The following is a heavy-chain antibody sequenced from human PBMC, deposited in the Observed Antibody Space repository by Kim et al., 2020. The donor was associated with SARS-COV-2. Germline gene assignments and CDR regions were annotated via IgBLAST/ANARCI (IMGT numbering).Heavy chain of an antibody. D-gene: IGHD3-22*01. V-gene: IGHV3-66*01. J-gene: IGHJ1*01. CDR3: ATVVFYYDAGYFKN. Sequence: GDSVKGRIIISRDHSKNTLYLQMNSLRAEDTAVYYCATVVFYYDAGYFKNWGQGTLVIVSS.